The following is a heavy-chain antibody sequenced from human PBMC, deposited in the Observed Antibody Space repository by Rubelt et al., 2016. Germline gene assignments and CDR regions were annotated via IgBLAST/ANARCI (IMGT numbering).Heavy chain of an antibody. V-gene: IGHV4-30-2*01. D-gene: IGHD1-14*01. CDR3: ASARGPSEFDY. CDR2: VFHSGDT. Sequence: QVQLRVSGSGLVKASQTLSLTCAVSGAYITNDGSSWNWIRQPPGKGLEWIGYVFHSGDTVYNSSLKSRVTMSLDRPKNQVSLGLISRTAADTAVYYCASARGPSEFDYWGQGALVTVSS. J-gene: IGHJ4*02. CDR1: GAYITNDGSS.